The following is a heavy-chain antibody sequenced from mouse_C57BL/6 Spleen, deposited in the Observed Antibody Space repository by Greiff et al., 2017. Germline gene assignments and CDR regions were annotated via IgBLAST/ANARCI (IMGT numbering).Heavy chain of an antibody. V-gene: IGHV1-54*01. CDR1: GYAFTNYL. CDR2: INPGSGGT. J-gene: IGHJ4*01. D-gene: IGHD1-1*02. CDR3: ACGSYYAMDY. Sequence: QVQLKQSGAELVRPGTSVKVSCKASGYAFTNYLIEWVKQRPGQGLEWIGVINPGSGGTNYNEKFKGKATVTADKSSSTAYMQLSSLTSEDSAVYICACGSYYAMDYWGQGTSVTVSS.